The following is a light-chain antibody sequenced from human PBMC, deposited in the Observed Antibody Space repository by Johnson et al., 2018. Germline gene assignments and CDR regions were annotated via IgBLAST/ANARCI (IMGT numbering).Light chain of an antibody. Sequence: QSVLTQPPSVSAAPGQKVTISCSGSSSNIGNNYVSWYQQLPGTAPKLLIYENNKRPSGIPDRFSGSKSGTSATLGITGLQTGDEAAYYCGTWHSSWSAGNVFGTGTKVTVL. J-gene: IGLJ1*01. CDR2: ENN. V-gene: IGLV1-51*02. CDR3: GTWHSSWSAGNV. CDR1: SSNIGNNY.